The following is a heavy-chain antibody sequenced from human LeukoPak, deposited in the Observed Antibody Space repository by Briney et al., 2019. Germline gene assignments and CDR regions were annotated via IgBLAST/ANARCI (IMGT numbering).Heavy chain of an antibody. CDR3: ARTPLLSIFGVVKGYYYMDV. D-gene: IGHD3-3*01. CDR2: IKQDGREK. V-gene: IGHV3-7*01. Sequence: PGGSLRLSCAASGFTFSSYWLSWVRQAPGKGLEWVANIKQDGREKYYVDSVKGRFTISRDNAKNSLYLQMNSLRAEDTAVYYCARTPLLSIFGVVKGYYYMDVWGKGTTVTVSS. CDR1: GFTFSSYW. J-gene: IGHJ6*03.